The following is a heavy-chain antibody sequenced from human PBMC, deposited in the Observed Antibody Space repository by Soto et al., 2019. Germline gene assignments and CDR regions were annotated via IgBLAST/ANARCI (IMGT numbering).Heavy chain of an antibody. J-gene: IGHJ4*02. Sequence: QVQLVQSGAEVRKPGSSVRVSCKASGGSFNRHTISWVRQAPGQGLEWMGGIIPIFGTANHAQKFQGRVTIIADESRSRVYMELSSLRSDDTAIYYCARGWGYDSTDYYYAYWGQGTLVIVSS. V-gene: IGHV1-69*01. CDR1: GGSFNRHT. CDR3: ARGWGYDSTDYYYAY. D-gene: IGHD3-22*01. CDR2: IIPIFGTA.